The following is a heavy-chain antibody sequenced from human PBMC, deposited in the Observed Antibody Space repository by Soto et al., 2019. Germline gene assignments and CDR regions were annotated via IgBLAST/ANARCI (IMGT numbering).Heavy chain of an antibody. CDR3: AKVAGVATGGTVGGLDP. J-gene: IGHJ5*02. CDR1: GFTFSSYG. D-gene: IGHD6-13*01. V-gene: IGHV3-30*18. Sequence: LRLSCAASGFTFSSYGMHWVRQAPGKGLEWVAVISYDGSHKFYGESVKGRFTISRDNSKNTLYLQMPSLTTEDTGIYYCAKVAGVATGGTVGGLDPWGQGTLVTVSS. CDR2: ISYDGSHK.